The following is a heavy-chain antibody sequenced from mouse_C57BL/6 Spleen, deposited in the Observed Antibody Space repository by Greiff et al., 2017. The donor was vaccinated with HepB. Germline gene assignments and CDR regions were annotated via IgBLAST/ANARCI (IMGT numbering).Heavy chain of an antibody. CDR2: IDPSDSET. Sequence: QVHVKQPGAELVRPGSSVKLSCKASGYTFTSYWMQWVKQRPIQGLEWIGNIDPSDSETHYNQKFKDKATLTVDKSSSTAYMQLSSLTSEDSAVYYCARSEYYGGGGYAMDYWGQGTSVTVSS. CDR1: GYTFTSYW. J-gene: IGHJ4*01. CDR3: ARSEYYGGGGYAMDY. V-gene: IGHV1-52*01. D-gene: IGHD1-1*01.